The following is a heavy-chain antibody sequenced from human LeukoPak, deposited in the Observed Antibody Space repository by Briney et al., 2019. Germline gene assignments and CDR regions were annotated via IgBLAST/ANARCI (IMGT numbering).Heavy chain of an antibody. J-gene: IGHJ4*02. CDR1: GYTFTGYY. Sequence: GASVKVSCKASGYTFTGYYMHWVRQAPGQGLEWMGIINPSGGSTSYAQKFQGRVTMTRDTSTSTVYMELSSLRSEDTAVYYCAREPFRGFLGEPPFDYWGQGTLVTVSS. D-gene: IGHD3-16*01. CDR2: INPSGGST. CDR3: AREPFRGFLGEPPFDY. V-gene: IGHV1-46*01.